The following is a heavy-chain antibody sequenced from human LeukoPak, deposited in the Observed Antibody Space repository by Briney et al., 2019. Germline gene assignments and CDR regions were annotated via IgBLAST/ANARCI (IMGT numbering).Heavy chain of an antibody. Sequence: SETLSLTCAVSGGSVTSTNWWTWVRQPPGKGLEWIGEVHLDGRTNYNPSLTGRLTMSVDLYENHISLKLTSVAAADTAVYYCAREGGFYRPLDYSGQGTLVTVSS. D-gene: IGHD3-3*01. CDR2: VHLDGRT. J-gene: IGHJ4*02. V-gene: IGHV4-4*02. CDR3: AREGGFYRPLDY. CDR1: GGSVTSTNW.